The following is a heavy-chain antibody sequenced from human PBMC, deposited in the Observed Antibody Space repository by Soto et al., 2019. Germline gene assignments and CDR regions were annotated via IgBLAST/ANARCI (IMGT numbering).Heavy chain of an antibody. CDR2: ISSSGSTI. J-gene: IGHJ4*02. D-gene: IGHD6-19*01. CDR1: GFTFSDYY. V-gene: IGHV3-11*01. CDR3: ARDLHRVPHPTYSSGPSY. Sequence: GGSLRLSCAASGFTFSDYYMSWIRQAPGKGLEWVSYISSSGSTIYYADSVKGRFTISRDNAKNSLYLQMNSLRAEDTAVYYCARDLHRVPHPTYSSGPSYWGQGTLVTVSS.